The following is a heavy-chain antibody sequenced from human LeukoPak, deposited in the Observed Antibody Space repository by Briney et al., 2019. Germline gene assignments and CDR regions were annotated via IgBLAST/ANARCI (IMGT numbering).Heavy chain of an antibody. D-gene: IGHD3-22*01. Sequence: ASVKVSCKASGYTFTSYGISWVRQAPGQGLERMGWISAYNGNTNYAQKLQGRVTMTTDTSTSTAYMELRSLRSDDTAVYYCARVPPYYDSSGSYFDYWGQGTLVTVSS. J-gene: IGHJ4*02. CDR2: ISAYNGNT. CDR1: GYTFTSYG. CDR3: ARVPPYYDSSGSYFDY. V-gene: IGHV1-18*01.